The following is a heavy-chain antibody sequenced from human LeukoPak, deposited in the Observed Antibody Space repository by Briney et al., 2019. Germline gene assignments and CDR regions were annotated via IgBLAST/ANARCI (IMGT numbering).Heavy chain of an antibody. D-gene: IGHD3-22*01. V-gene: IGHV3-30*02. CDR1: GFSFSSYG. CDR3: AKVPWGSGYNFDY. Sequence: PGGSLRLSCAGSGFSFSSYGMHWVRQAPGKGLEWMAFIRSDGSNKYYADSVKGRFTISRDNSKNTLYLQMNSLRAEDTAVYYCAKVPWGSGYNFDYWGQGTLVTVSS. CDR2: IRSDGSNK. J-gene: IGHJ4*02.